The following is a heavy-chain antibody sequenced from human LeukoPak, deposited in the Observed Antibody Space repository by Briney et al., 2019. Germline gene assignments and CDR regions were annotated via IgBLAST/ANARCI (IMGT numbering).Heavy chain of an antibody. CDR1: GYPFSNHG. D-gene: IGHD6-19*01. CDR3: ARDPTNSGGWHPFFDY. V-gene: IGHV1-18*01. CDR2: SSCYNGDT. J-gene: IGHJ4*02. Sequence: ASVKICCKASGYPFSNHGISCLRQAPGQWLELMGWSSCYNGDTHYAQTFHGRVTMTTDKPTSTAYMELKSLRSDDTAVYYCARDPTNSGGWHPFFDYWGQGTLVAVSS.